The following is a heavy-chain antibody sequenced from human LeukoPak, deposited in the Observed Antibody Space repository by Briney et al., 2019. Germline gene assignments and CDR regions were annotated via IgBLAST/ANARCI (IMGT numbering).Heavy chain of an antibody. CDR2: ISSSGRTI. CDR3: AREDNGGYSEGRTAEFDY. V-gene: IGHV3-48*03. CDR1: GFSISSYE. Sequence: GGSLRLSCAASGFSISSYEMNWVRQAPGKGLEWVSYISSSGRTIYYADSVKGRFTISRDNAKNSLSLQMNSLRAEDTGLYYCAREDNGGYSEGRTAEFDYWGRGTLVTVSS. J-gene: IGHJ4*02. D-gene: IGHD5-18*01.